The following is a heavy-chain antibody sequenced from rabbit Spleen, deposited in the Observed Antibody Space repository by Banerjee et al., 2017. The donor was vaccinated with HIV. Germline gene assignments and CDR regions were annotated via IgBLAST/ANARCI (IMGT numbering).Heavy chain of an antibody. CDR2: IGSNSGNT. CDR1: GFDFSRGYD. CDR3: GRDANGDVRLSRLDL. D-gene: IGHD2-1*01. Sequence: QQQLVESGGGLVKPGASLTVTCTASGFDFSRGYDMCWVRQAPGKGLEWIGCIGSNSGNTYYASWAKGRFTISTSTSLNTVTLQLNSLTAADTATYFCGRDANGDVRLSRLDLWGPGTLVTVS. J-gene: IGHJ3*01. V-gene: IGHV1S43*01.